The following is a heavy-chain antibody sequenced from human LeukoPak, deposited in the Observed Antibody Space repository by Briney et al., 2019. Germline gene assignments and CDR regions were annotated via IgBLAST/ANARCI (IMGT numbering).Heavy chain of an antibody. J-gene: IGHJ5*02. D-gene: IGHD3-10*01. CDR1: GFSFSSFS. Sequence: GGSLRLSCAASGFSFSSFSMNWVRQAPGKGLEWMGGFDPEEGEAIYAQTFQGRVTMTEDTSTDTAYMELSSLRSGDTAVYYCASTRIPMLRGPFDPWGQGTLVTVSS. CDR2: FDPEEGEA. CDR3: ASTRIPMLRGPFDP. V-gene: IGHV1-24*01.